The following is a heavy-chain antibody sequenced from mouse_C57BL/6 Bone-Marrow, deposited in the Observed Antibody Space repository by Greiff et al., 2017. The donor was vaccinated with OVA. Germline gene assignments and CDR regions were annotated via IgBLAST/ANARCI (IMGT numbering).Heavy chain of an antibody. CDR1: GFTFSDYY. V-gene: IGHV5-12*01. CDR3: ARQGDY. CDR2: ISTSDGST. Sequence: EVQVVESGGGLVQPGGSLKLSCAASGFTFSDYYMYWVSQTPEKSLEWIAYISTSDGSTYYPHTVKGQFTFSIDNASITLYLQMRRRESEDTAMYYCARQGDYRGKGTSVTVSS. J-gene: IGHJ4*01.